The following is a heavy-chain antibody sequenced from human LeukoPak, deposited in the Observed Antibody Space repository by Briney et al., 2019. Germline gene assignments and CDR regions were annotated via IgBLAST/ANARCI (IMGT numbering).Heavy chain of an antibody. CDR3: AKDGDSSGWPYFDY. CDR1: GFTFDDYT. J-gene: IGHJ4*02. Sequence: GGSLRLFCAASGFTFDDYTMHWVRQAPGKGLEWVSLISWDGGSTYYADSVKGRFTISRDNSKNSLYLQMNSLRTEDTALYYCAKDGDSSGWPYFDYWGQGTLVTVSS. V-gene: IGHV3-43*01. CDR2: ISWDGGST. D-gene: IGHD6-19*01.